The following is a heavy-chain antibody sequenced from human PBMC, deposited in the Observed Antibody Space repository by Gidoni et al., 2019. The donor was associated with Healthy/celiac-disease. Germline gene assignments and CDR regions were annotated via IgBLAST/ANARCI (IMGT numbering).Heavy chain of an antibody. J-gene: IGHJ6*02. CDR2: IYYSGGT. CDR1: GGSISSYY. Sequence: QVKLQESGPGLVKPSETLSLTCTGSGGSISSYYWSWIRQPPGTGLDWIGYIYYSGGTNYNPSLKSRVTISVDTSKNQFSLKLSSVTAADTAVYYCARDRRGLPPGGYYYGMDVWVQGTTVTVSS. V-gene: IGHV4-59*01. CDR3: ARDRRGLPPGGYYYGMDV. D-gene: IGHD1-26*01.